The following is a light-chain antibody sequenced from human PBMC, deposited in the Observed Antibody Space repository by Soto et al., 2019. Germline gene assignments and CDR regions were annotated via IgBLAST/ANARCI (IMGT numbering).Light chain of an antibody. V-gene: IGKV3-15*01. J-gene: IGKJ2*01. CDR3: QQYDKWPHT. CDR1: QNLSRN. CDR2: YAS. Sequence: EMVMTQSPATLSVSPGERATLSCRARQNLSRNLAWYQQQPGQAPRLLIVYASTRATGIPARFSGSGSGTDFTLTISSLQSEDFAVYYCQQYDKWPHTFGQGTTLEIK.